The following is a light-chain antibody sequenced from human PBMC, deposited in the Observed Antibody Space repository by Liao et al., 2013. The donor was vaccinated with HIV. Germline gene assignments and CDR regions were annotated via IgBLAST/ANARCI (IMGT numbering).Light chain of an antibody. V-gene: IGLV3-21*04. Sequence: SYVLTQPPSVSVAPGETARITCGGNNVGSKSVHWYQQKPGQAPVLVISYDTDRPSGIPARFSASNSGNTATLTISRVEAGDEADYYCQVWDTSSAHQVFGGGTKLTVL. CDR2: YDT. CDR3: QVWDTSSAHQV. J-gene: IGLJ3*02. CDR1: NVGSKS.